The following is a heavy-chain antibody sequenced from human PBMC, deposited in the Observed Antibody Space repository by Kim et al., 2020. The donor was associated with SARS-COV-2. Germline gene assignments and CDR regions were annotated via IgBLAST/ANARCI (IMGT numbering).Heavy chain of an antibody. D-gene: IGHD3-10*01. CDR3: MAENGSRSFDH. Sequence: GGSLRLSCAASGFTFSSHALHWVRQAPGKGLEWVAHISYDGSLLSYPDSVKGRFIISRDDTKSTLYLQMNSLRPEDTAVYYCMAENGSRSFDHWGQGTLV. CDR1: GFTFSSHA. J-gene: IGHJ4*02. CDR2: ISYDGSLL. V-gene: IGHV3-30*04.